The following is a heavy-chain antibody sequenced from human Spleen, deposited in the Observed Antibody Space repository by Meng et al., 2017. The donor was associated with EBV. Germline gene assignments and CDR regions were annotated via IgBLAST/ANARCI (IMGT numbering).Heavy chain of an antibody. CDR3: ARVPGYNWFDP. CDR1: GGSISGSSDY. Sequence: QVQLQESGPGLLKPSETLSVTCSVSGGSISGSSDYWGWVRQTPGKGLEWIGRIYFSGNTYYNPSLKSRVTMSVDTSRNQFSLNVTSVTAADTAVYYCARVPGYNWFDPWGQGTLVTVSA. J-gene: IGHJ5*02. V-gene: IGHV4-39*07. CDR2: IYFSGNT. D-gene: IGHD1-14*01.